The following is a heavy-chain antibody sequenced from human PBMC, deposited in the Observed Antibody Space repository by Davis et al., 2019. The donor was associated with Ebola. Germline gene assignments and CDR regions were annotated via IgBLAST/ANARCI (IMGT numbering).Heavy chain of an antibody. CDR3: AKGRGENYGMDV. CDR1: GFTSSSYW. CDR2: IKQDGSEK. Sequence: GGSLRLSCAASGFTSSSYWMSWFRQAPGKGLEWVSNIKQDGSEKNYVDSVRGRFTISRDNAKNSLYLQLNSRRPEDTALYYCAKGRGENYGMDVWGQGTTVTVSS. V-gene: IGHV3-7*03. J-gene: IGHJ6*02. D-gene: IGHD3-10*01.